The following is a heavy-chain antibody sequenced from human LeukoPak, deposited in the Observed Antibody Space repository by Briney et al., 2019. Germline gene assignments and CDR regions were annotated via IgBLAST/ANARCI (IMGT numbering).Heavy chain of an antibody. CDR2: ISSSSSYI. J-gene: IGHJ4*02. CDR3: TTERGCGGDCYSGY. D-gene: IGHD2-21*02. V-gene: IGHV3-21*01. Sequence: GGSLRLSCAASGFTFSSYSMNWVRQAPGKGLEWVSSISSSSSYIYYADSVKGRFTISRDNAKNSLYLQMNSLRAEDTAVYYCTTERGCGGDCYSGYWGQGTLVTVSS. CDR1: GFTFSSYS.